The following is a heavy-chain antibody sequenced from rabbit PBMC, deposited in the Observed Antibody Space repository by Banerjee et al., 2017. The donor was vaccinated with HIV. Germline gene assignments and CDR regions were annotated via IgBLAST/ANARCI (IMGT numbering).Heavy chain of an antibody. Sequence: QEQLEESGGGLVQPGGSLTLSCKASGFDFSNYYMSWVRQAPGRGLEWIGYIDTGSSSTDYASWAKGRFTISKTSSTTVTLQMTSLTAADTATYFCARDDYGVMWLDLWGPGTLVTVS. V-gene: IGHV1S45*01. J-gene: IGHJ5*01. CDR2: IDTGSSST. CDR3: ARDDYGVMWLDL. CDR1: GFDFSNYYM. D-gene: IGHD2-1*01.